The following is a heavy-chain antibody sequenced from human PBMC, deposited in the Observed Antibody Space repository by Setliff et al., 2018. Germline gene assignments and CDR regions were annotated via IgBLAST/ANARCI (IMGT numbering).Heavy chain of an antibody. V-gene: IGHV4-59*01. CDR2: IYNSGST. D-gene: IGHD6-19*01. CDR1: GGSISSYY. J-gene: IGHJ5*02. CDR3: AREVAGTYHYFDP. Sequence: SETLSLTCTVSGGSISSYYWSWIRQPPGKGLEWIGYIYNSGSTNYNPSLKSRVTISVDTSRNQISLTLSSVTAADTAVYYCAREVAGTYHYFDPWGQGTLVTVSS.